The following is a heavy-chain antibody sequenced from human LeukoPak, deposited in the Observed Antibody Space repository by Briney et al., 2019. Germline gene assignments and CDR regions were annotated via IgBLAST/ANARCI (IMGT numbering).Heavy chain of an antibody. CDR3: ARGPENYYGSGSYYSPYYFDY. D-gene: IGHD3-10*01. J-gene: IGHJ4*02. CDR2: INHSGST. V-gene: IGHV4-34*01. CDR1: GGSFSGYY. Sequence: PSETLSLTCAVYGGSFSGYYWSWIRQPPGKGLEWIREINHSGSTNYNPSLKSRVTISVDTSKNQFSLKLSSVTAADTAVYYCARGPENYYGSGSYYSPYYFDYWGQGTLVTVSS.